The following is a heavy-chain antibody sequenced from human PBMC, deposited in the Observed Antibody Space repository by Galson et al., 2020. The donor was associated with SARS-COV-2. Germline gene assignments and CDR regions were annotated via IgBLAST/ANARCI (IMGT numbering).Heavy chain of an antibody. J-gene: IGHJ5*02. D-gene: IGHD3-16*01. CDR1: GYTFTSYA. V-gene: IGHV7-4-1*02. CDR3: ARVWAMITFGGVMFDP. CDR2: INTNTGNP. Sequence: ASVKVSCKASGYTFTSYAMNWVRQAPGQGLEWMGWINTNTGNPTYAQGFTGRFVFSLDTSVSTAYLQISSLKAEDTAVYYCARVWAMITFGGVMFDPWGQGTLVTVSS.